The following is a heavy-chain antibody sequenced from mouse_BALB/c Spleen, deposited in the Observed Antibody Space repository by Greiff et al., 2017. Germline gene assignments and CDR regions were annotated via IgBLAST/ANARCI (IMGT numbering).Heavy chain of an antibody. Sequence: EVKLVESGPGLVKPSQSLSLTCSVTGYSITSGYYWNWIRQFPGNKLEWMGYISYDGSNNYNPSLKNRISITRDTSKNQFFLKLNSVTTEDTATYYCARENGTTVMDYWGQGTSVTVSS. D-gene: IGHD1-1*01. J-gene: IGHJ4*01. V-gene: IGHV3-6*02. CDR1: GYSITSGYY. CDR3: ARENGTTVMDY. CDR2: ISYDGSN.